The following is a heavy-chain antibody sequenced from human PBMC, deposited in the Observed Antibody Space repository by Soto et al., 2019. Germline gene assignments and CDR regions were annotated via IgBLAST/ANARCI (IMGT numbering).Heavy chain of an antibody. CDR3: ARDFTDSSGPTLGMGV. D-gene: IGHD6-19*01. CDR1: GGSISSGGYY. V-gene: IGHV4-31*03. J-gene: IGHJ6*02. CDR2: IYYSGST. Sequence: QVQLQESGPGLVKPSQTLSLTCTVSGGSISSGGYYWSWIRQHPGKGLEWIGYIYYSGSTYYNPSLKSRVTITEDTSKNHFYRKLSSVTAADTAVYYCARDFTDSSGPTLGMGVWGQGTTVTVSS.